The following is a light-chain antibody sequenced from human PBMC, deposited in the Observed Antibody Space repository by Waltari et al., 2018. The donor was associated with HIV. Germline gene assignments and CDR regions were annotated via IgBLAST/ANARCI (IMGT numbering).Light chain of an antibody. CDR3: AAWDNILSGYV. CDR1: SSNVGRDN. Sequence: QSALTQPPSTSGTTGQRVTMSCSGSSSNVGRDNVYWYQQIPGTAPKLLIYNDYQRPSGVPDRFSGSKSGTSASLAISGLRSEDEADYYCAAWDNILSGYVFGTGTKVTVL. J-gene: IGLJ1*01. V-gene: IGLV1-47*01. CDR2: NDY.